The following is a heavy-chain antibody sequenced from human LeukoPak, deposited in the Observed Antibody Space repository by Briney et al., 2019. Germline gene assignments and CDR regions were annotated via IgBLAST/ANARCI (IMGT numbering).Heavy chain of an antibody. Sequence: HPGGSLRLSCAASGFTFSSYGMHWVRQAPGKGLEWVAVISYDGSNKYYADSVKGRFTISRDNSKNTLYLQMNSLRAEDMAVYYCARDSGLKSLDAFDIWGQGTMVTVSS. V-gene: IGHV3-30*03. CDR3: ARDSGLKSLDAFDI. CDR1: GFTFSSYG. J-gene: IGHJ3*02. CDR2: ISYDGSNK.